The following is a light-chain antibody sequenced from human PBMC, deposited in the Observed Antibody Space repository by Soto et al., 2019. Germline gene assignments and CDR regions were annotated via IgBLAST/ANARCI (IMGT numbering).Light chain of an antibody. V-gene: IGLV2-8*01. CDR1: KSDIGVYDF. J-gene: IGLJ7*01. CDR2: EVV. CDR3: KPYAGRNTYV. Sequence: QSALTQPPSASGSPGQSVTISCTGTKSDIGVYDFVSWYQHHPGKAPRLIIYEVVQRPSGVPDRFSGSKSGNTASLTVSGLQAGDEADYFCKPYAGRNTYVFGSGTQLTVL.